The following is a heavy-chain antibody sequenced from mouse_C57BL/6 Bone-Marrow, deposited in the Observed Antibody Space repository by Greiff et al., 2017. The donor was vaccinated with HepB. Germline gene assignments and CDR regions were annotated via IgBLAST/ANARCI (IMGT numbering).Heavy chain of an antibody. D-gene: IGHD1-1*01. J-gene: IGHJ1*03. CDR1: GYTFTSYG. V-gene: IGHV1-81*01. CDR3: ASPPIYYYGSSPAFDV. Sequence: QVQLKQSGAELARPGASVKLSCKASGYTFTSYGISWVKQRTGQGLEWIGEIYPRSGNTYYNEKFKGKATLTADKSSSTAYMELRSLTSEDSAVYFCASPPIYYYGSSPAFDVWGTGTTVTVSS. CDR2: IYPRSGNT.